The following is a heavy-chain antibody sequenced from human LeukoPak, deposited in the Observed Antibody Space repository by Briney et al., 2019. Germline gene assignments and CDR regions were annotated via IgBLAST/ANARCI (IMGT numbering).Heavy chain of an antibody. Sequence: GGSLRLSCTVSGFTLSSYEMSWIRQAPGKGLEWVSSVDYSGCDTHYADSVKGRFTNSRDNSKNTLYLQMNSLRAEDTAVYYCAKDLVRITMIVVVITPFDYWGQGTLVTVSS. CDR1: GFTLSSYE. V-gene: IGHV3-23*01. CDR3: AKDLVRITMIVVVITPFDY. D-gene: IGHD3-22*01. J-gene: IGHJ4*02. CDR2: VDYSGCDT.